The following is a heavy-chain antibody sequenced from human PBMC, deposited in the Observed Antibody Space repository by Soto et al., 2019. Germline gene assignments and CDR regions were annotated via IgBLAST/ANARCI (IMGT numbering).Heavy chain of an antibody. J-gene: IGHJ4*02. CDR3: ARDGSSGWSYFDY. Sequence: SETLSLTCAVYGGSFSGYYWSWIRQPPGKGLEWIGEINHSGSTNYNPSLKSRVTISVDTSKNQFSLKLSSVTAADTAVYYCARDGSSGWSYFDYWGQGTLVTVSS. D-gene: IGHD6-19*01. CDR2: INHSGST. CDR1: GGSFSGYY. V-gene: IGHV4-34*01.